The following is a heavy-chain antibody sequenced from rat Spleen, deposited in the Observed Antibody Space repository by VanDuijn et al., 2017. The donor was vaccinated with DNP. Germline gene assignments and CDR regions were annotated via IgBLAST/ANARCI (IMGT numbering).Heavy chain of an antibody. V-gene: IGHV6-6*01. CDR3: ASPAY. Sequence: EVQVLESGGGLVQPGNSLKLSCATSGFTFSTAWMYWYRQFPEKRLEWIARIKSKSNNYATDYTESVKGRFTISRDSKSSIYLQMDNLKKEDTAIYYCASPAYWGQGTLVTVSS. D-gene: IGHD3-8*01. CDR2: IKSKSNNYAT. CDR1: GFTFSTAW. J-gene: IGHJ3*01.